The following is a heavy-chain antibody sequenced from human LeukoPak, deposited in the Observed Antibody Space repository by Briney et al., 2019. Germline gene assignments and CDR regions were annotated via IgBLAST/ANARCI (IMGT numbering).Heavy chain of an antibody. V-gene: IGHV3-15*01. J-gene: IGHJ4*02. Sequence: GGSLRLSCAVSGFTFSNAWVSWVRQAPGRWLEWVGRIKSKTDGGTTDYAAPVKGRFTISRDDSKNTLYLQMNSLKTEDTAVYYCTPDERVATMFYWGQGTLVTVSS. CDR2: IKSKTDGGTT. CDR3: TPDERVATMFY. D-gene: IGHD5-12*01. CDR1: GFTFSNAW.